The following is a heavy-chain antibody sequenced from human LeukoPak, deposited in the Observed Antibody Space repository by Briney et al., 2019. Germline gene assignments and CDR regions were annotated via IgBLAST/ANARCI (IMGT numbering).Heavy chain of an antibody. CDR2: IYSGGST. J-gene: IGHJ4*02. V-gene: IGHV3-53*01. Sequence: GFLRLSRSGSGVPLRNHYIDRVRPASGEGLEPVSVIYSGGSTYYADSVKGRFTISRDNSKNTLYLQMNSLRAEDTAVYYCARTPSYGDPYFDYWGQGTLVTVSS. CDR3: ARTPSYGDPYFDY. D-gene: IGHD4-17*01. CDR1: GVPLRNHY.